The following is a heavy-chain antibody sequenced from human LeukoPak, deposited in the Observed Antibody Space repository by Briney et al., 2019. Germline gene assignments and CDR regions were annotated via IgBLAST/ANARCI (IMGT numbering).Heavy chain of an antibody. V-gene: IGHV1-69*02. Sequence: GASVKVSCKASGGTFSSYTISWVRQAPGQGLEWMGRIIPILGIANYAQKFQGRVTLTADKSTSTAYMELSSLRSEDTAVYYCASLGTYYDFWSGYPGWFDPWGQGTLVTVSS. CDR1: GGTFSSYT. D-gene: IGHD3-3*01. J-gene: IGHJ5*02. CDR2: IIPILGIA. CDR3: ASLGTYYDFWSGYPGWFDP.